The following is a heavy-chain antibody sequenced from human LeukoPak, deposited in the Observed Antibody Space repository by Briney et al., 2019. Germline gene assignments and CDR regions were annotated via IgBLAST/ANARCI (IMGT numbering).Heavy chain of an antibody. D-gene: IGHD3-10*01. J-gene: IGHJ4*02. CDR2: ISSSSSYI. CDR1: GFTFSSYS. CDR3: ARGGEYYYGSGSYFRPIDY. V-gene: IGHV3-21*01. Sequence: GGSLRLSCAASGFTFSSYSMNWVRQAPGKGLEWVSSISSSSSYIYYADSVKGRFTISRDNAKNSLYLQMNSLRAEDTAVYYCARGGEYYYGSGSYFRPIDYWGQGTLVTVSS.